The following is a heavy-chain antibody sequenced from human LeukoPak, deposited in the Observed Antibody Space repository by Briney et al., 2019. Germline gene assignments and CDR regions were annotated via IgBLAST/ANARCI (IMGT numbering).Heavy chain of an antibody. CDR3: AKVSMPIVVVISKSYYFDY. D-gene: IGHD3-22*01. Sequence: QPGGSLRLSCAASGFTFDDYAMHWVRQAPGKGLEWVSLISGDGGSTYYADSVKGRFTISRDNSKNSLYLRMNSLRTEDTALYYCAKVSMPIVVVISKSYYFDYWGQGTLVTVSS. CDR2: ISGDGGST. J-gene: IGHJ4*02. V-gene: IGHV3-43*02. CDR1: GFTFDDYA.